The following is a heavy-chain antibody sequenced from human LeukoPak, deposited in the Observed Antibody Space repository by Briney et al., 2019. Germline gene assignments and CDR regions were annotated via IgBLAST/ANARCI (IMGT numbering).Heavy chain of an antibody. CDR3: ATQRGSYLWGTDFDY. CDR2: INPNSGDT. J-gene: IGHJ4*02. D-gene: IGHD3-16*01. Sequence: ASVKVSCKASGYTFTGYYMHWVRQAPGQGLEWMGWINPNSGDTKYAQKFQGRVTMTRDTSISAAYMELSRLRSDDTAVYYCATQRGSYLWGTDFDYWGQGTLVTVSS. V-gene: IGHV1-2*02. CDR1: GYTFTGYY.